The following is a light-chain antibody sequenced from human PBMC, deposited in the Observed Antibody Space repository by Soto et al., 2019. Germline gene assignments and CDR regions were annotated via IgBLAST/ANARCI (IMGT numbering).Light chain of an antibody. CDR2: KAS. CDR1: QSISSW. CDR3: RQYNSYRT. Sequence: DIQMTQSPSTLSASVGDRVTITCRASQSISSWLAWYQQKPGKAPKLLIYKASSLESGVPSRFSVSGSGTEVTLTISSLQPDDFATYYCRQYNSYRTFGQGTKVEIK. J-gene: IGKJ1*01. V-gene: IGKV1-5*03.